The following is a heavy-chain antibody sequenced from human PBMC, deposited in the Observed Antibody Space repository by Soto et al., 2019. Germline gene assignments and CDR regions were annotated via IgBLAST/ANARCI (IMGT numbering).Heavy chain of an antibody. D-gene: IGHD6-6*01. V-gene: IGHV3-64*01. CDR2: ISSNGVGT. CDR3: ARRARPDFYDMDV. CDR1: GFTLSGYA. J-gene: IGHJ6*02. Sequence: EVQLAESGGGLAQPGGSLRLSCAASGFTLSGYAMDWVRQAPGKGLEYVSGISSNGVGTYYANSVQGRFTISRDNSKNTLYLQMVSLRPEDSDVYYCARRARPDFYDMDVWGQGTTVTVSS.